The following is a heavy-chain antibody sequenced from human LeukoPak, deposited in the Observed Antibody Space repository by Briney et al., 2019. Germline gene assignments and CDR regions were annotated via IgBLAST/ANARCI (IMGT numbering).Heavy chain of an antibody. Sequence: SETLSLTCTLSGGSISTSAFYWGWIRQPPGKGLEWVGSIYDSGNEFYNPSLKSRVTISADTSKNQFSLKLNSVTAADTAMYYCARQISDYYYYYMDVWGEGITVTVSS. CDR3: ARQISDYYYYYMDV. V-gene: IGHV4-39*01. CDR1: GGSISTSAFY. D-gene: IGHD2/OR15-2a*01. J-gene: IGHJ6*03. CDR2: IYDSGNE.